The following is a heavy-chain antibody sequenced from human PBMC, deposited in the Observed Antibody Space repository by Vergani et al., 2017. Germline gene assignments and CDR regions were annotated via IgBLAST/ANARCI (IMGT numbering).Heavy chain of an antibody. Sequence: QVQLVESGGVVFQPGRSLRLSCAASGVTFSSYGMHWVRQAPGKGLEWVAVIRYDGSNKYYADSVKGRFTISRDNSKIPLYLQMNSLRAEDTAVYYCAKEGYGDYFVHAFDIWGQGTMVTVSS. CDR3: AKEGYGDYFVHAFDI. CDR2: IRYDGSNK. D-gene: IGHD4-17*01. J-gene: IGHJ3*02. V-gene: IGHV3-30*02. CDR1: GVTFSSYG.